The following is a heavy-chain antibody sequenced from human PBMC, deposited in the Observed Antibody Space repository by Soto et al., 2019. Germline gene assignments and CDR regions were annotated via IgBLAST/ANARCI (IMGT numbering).Heavy chain of an antibody. D-gene: IGHD2-2*01. V-gene: IGHV3-74*01. CDR3: VKVLDRAVGVPCFYFDS. CDR1: GFTFSNYW. Sequence: PGGSLRLSCAASGFTFSNYWLHWVRQVSGQGLEWVSSINADGTSTSYADSVKRRFTISSDNATNTLYLHVNSLRADDTAVYYWVKVLDRAVGVPCFYFDSWGQGALVTVSS. J-gene: IGHJ4*02. CDR2: INADGTST.